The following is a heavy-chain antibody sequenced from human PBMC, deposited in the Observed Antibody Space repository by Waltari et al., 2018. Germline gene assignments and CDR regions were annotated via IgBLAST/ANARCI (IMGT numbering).Heavy chain of an antibody. CDR3: ARGAAYYIRFWDL. Sequence: LVESGGDLVQPGGSLRLTRPASGFALRSYWVGWVRQAPGKGREWVANIKYDGSLPYYEDSVGGRLTISRDNAKNSLYLEMNNVRVDDTAVYYCARGAAYYIRFWDLWGQGTLVTVAS. V-gene: IGHV3-7*03. J-gene: IGHJ1*01. CDR1: GFALRSYW. CDR2: IKYDGSLP. D-gene: IGHD3-10*01.